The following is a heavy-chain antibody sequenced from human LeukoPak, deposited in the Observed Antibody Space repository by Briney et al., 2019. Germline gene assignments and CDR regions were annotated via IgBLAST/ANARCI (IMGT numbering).Heavy chain of an antibody. CDR2: IYYSGST. Sequence: PSETLSLTCTVSGGSISSSSYYWGWIRQPPGKGLEWIGSIYYSGSTYHNPSLKSRVTISVDTSKNQFSLKLSSVTAADTAVYYCARQSSSRHFDYWGQGTLVIVSS. CDR1: GGSISSSSYY. V-gene: IGHV4-39*01. J-gene: IGHJ4*02. CDR3: ARQSSSRHFDY. D-gene: IGHD6-13*01.